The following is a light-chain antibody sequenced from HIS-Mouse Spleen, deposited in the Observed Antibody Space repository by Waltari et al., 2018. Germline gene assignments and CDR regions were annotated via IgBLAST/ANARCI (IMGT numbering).Light chain of an antibody. CDR1: SSNIGSNY. Sequence: QSVLTQPPSASGTPGQRVTISCSGSSSNIGSNYVYWYQQLPGTAPKLLIYRNNQRPSGLPDRFPASTSGTSASLAISGLRSEDEADYYCAAWDDSLSGWVFGGGTKLTVL. V-gene: IGLV1-47*01. CDR2: RNN. CDR3: AAWDDSLSGWV. J-gene: IGLJ3*02.